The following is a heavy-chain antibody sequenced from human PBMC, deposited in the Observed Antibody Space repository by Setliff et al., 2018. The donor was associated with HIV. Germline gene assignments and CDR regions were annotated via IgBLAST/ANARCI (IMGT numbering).Heavy chain of an antibody. D-gene: IGHD2-21*02. CDR1: GFTFSSYS. CDR2: INSDGSST. V-gene: IGHV3-74*01. J-gene: IGHJ5*02. CDR3: ARGYGGNSNWFDP. Sequence: GGSLRLSCAASGFTFSSYSTHWVRQAPGKGLVWVSRINSDGSSTYYADSVKGRFTISRDNAKNTLYLQMNSLRADDTAVYYCARGYGGNSNWFDPWGQGTLVTVSS.